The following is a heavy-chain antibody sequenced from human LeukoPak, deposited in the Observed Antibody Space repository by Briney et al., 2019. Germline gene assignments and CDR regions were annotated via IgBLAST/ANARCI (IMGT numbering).Heavy chain of an antibody. CDR1: GFTFSSFA. D-gene: IGHD5-18*01. V-gene: IGHV3-23*01. J-gene: IGHJ4*02. CDR3: ARDREYSYFDY. CDR2: ITGRDGST. Sequence: GGSLRLSCAASGFTFSSFAMTWVRQAPGKGLEWVSTITGRDGSTHYADSVKGRFTISRDNTKNSLYLQMNGLRAEDTAVYYCARDREYSYFDYWGQGTLVTVSS.